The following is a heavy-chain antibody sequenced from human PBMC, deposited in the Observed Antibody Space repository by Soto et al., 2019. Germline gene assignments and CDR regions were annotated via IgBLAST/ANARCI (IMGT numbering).Heavy chain of an antibody. CDR2: INHSGST. D-gene: IGHD6-6*01. V-gene: IGHV4-34*01. CDR3: VRGLRTILAASHAFDI. Sequence: SETLSLTCAVYGGSFSGYYWSWIRQPPGKGLEWIGEINHSGSTNYNPSLKSRVTISVDTSKNQFSLKLSSVTAADTAVYYCVRGLRTILAASHAFDIWGQGTMVTVSS. J-gene: IGHJ3*02. CDR1: GGSFSGYY.